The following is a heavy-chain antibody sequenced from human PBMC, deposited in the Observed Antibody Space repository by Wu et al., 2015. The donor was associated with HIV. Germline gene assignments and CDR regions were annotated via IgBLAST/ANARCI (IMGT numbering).Heavy chain of an antibody. CDR3: ARGNWGKXDYGPDTFYYHYMDV. Sequence: QVQLVQSGAEVKKPGSSVKVSCKASGGTFSNYAISWVRQAPGQGLEWMGGIIPIFGTANYAQKFQGRVTITADESTSTAYMEVSSLRSEDXAVYFCARGNWGKXDYGPDTFYYHYMDVWAKGPRSPVSS. V-gene: IGHV1-69*12. D-gene: IGHD4/OR15-4a*01. CDR1: GGTFSNYA. J-gene: IGHJ6*03. CDR2: IIPIFGTA.